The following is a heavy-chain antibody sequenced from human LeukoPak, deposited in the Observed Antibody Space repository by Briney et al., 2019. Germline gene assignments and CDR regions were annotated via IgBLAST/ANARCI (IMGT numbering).Heavy chain of an antibody. J-gene: IGHJ3*02. CDR3: ARGPHTMIVVVDDAFDI. Sequence: PGGSLRLSCAASGFTFSTYNMNWVRQAPGQGLEWVSYISSSSTTIYYADSVKGRFTISRDSAKNSLYLQMNSLRAEDTAVYYCARGPHTMIVVVDDAFDIWGQGTMVTVSS. CDR1: GFTFSTYN. D-gene: IGHD3-22*01. CDR2: ISSSSTTI. V-gene: IGHV3-48*01.